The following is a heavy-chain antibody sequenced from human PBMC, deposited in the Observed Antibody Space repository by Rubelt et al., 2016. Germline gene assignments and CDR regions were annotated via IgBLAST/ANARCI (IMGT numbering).Heavy chain of an antibody. CDR3: ARDRRPSSGYPAADY. CDR2: SGNT. V-gene: IGHV1-18*01. D-gene: IGHD3-22*01. Sequence: SGNTNYAQKLQGRVTMTTDTSTSTAYMELRSLRSDDTAVYYCARDRRPSSGYPAADYWGQGTLVTVSS. J-gene: IGHJ4*02.